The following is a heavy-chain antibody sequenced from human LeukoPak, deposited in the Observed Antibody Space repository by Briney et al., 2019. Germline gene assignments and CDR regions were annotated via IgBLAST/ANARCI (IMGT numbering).Heavy chain of an antibody. CDR1: GYTLTELS. Sequence: ASVKVSCKVSGYTLTELSMHWVRQAPGRGLEWMGGFDLEDGETIYAQKFQGRVTMTEDPSTDTAYMGLSSLRSEDTAVYYCATNSGGSSGYYYYWGQGTLVTVSS. J-gene: IGHJ4*02. CDR3: ATNSGGSSGYYYY. D-gene: IGHD3-22*01. CDR2: FDLEDGET. V-gene: IGHV1-24*01.